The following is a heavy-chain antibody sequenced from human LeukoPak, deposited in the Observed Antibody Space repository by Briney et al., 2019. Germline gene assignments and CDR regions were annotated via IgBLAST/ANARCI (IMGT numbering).Heavy chain of an antibody. Sequence: SETLSFTCAVYGGSFSGYYWSWIRQPPGKGLEWIGEINHSGSTNYNPSLKSRVTISVDTSKNQFSLKLSSVTAADTAVYYCARAIGVVIISYFDYWGQGTLVTVSS. CDR1: GGSFSGYY. V-gene: IGHV4-34*01. CDR3: ARAIGVVIISYFDY. D-gene: IGHD3-3*01. CDR2: INHSGST. J-gene: IGHJ4*02.